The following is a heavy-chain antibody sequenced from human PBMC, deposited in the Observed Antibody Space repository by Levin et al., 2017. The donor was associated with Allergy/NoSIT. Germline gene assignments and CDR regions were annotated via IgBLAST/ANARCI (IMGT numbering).Heavy chain of an antibody. CDR2: IWFDGSNK. V-gene: IGHV3-33*01. CDR3: GRSPLTSLSSYYFDGSGDSPDY. CDR1: GFTFSNYG. D-gene: IGHD3-22*01. Sequence: GGSLRLSCAASGFTFSNYGMHWVRQAPGKGLEWVAVIWFDGSNKFYADSVKGRFTVSRDDSKNTLYLQMNSLRAEDTALYYCGRSPLTSLSSYYFDGSGDSPDYWGQGTLVTVSS. J-gene: IGHJ4*02.